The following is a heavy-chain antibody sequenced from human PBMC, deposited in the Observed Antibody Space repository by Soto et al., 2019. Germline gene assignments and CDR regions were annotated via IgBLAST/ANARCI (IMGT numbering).Heavy chain of an antibody. CDR3: ARPGQWETDCYYYGMDV. J-gene: IGHJ6*02. D-gene: IGHD1-26*01. V-gene: IGHV3-7*01. Sequence: EVQLVESGGGLVQPGGSLRLSCAASGFTFSSYWMSWVRQAPGKGLEWVANIKQDGSEKYYVDSVKGRFTISRDNAKNSLYLQMNSLRAEDTAVYYCARPGQWETDCYYYGMDVWGQGTTVTVSS. CDR1: GFTFSSYW. CDR2: IKQDGSEK.